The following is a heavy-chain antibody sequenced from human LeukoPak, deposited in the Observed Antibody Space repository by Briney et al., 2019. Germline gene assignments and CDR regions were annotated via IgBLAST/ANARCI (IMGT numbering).Heavy chain of an antibody. Sequence: SVKVSCKASGYTFTSYAISWVRQAPGQGLEWMGRIIPILGIANYAQKFQGRVTITADKSTSTAYMELSSLRSEDTAVYYCARTTIAVAGSWIEYFQHWGQGTLVTVSS. J-gene: IGHJ1*01. V-gene: IGHV1-69*04. CDR1: GYTFTSYA. CDR3: ARTTIAVAGSWIEYFQH. CDR2: IIPILGIA. D-gene: IGHD6-19*01.